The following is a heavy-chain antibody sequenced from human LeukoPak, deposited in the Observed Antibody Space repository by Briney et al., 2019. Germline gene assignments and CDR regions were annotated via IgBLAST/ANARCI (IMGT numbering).Heavy chain of an antibody. J-gene: IGHJ3*02. Sequence: GRSLRLSCAASGFTFSSYAMHWVRQAPGKGLEWVAVISYDGSNKYYADSVKGRFTISRDNAKNSLYLQMNSLRAEDMALYYCAKGLISGWPNDAFDIWGQGTMVTVSS. V-gene: IGHV3-30-3*01. CDR2: ISYDGSNK. D-gene: IGHD6-19*01. CDR3: AKGLISGWPNDAFDI. CDR1: GFTFSSYA.